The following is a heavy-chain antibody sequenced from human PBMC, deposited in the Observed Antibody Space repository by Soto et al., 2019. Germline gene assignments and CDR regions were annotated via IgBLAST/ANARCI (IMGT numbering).Heavy chain of an antibody. Sequence: SVKVSCKASGGTFSSYAISWVRQAPGQGLEWMGGIIPIFGTANYAQKFQGRVTITADESTSTAYMELSSLRSEDTAVYYCAGHAAAGSYYYGMDVWGQGTTVTVSS. V-gene: IGHV1-69*13. CDR1: GGTFSSYA. J-gene: IGHJ6*02. D-gene: IGHD6-13*01. CDR3: AGHAAAGSYYYGMDV. CDR2: IIPIFGTA.